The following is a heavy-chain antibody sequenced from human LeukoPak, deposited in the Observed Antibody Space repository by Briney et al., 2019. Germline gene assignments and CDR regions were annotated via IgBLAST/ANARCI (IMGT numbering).Heavy chain of an antibody. Sequence: GGSLRLSCAAAGFTVSNNYMNWVRQAPGKGLEWVSIIYTDGRAYYSDSVKGRLTISRDNSKNTVFLQMNSLGADDTAVYYCAKWVYYDSSGYPTPHFDYWGQGTLVTVSS. CDR3: AKWVYYDSSGYPTPHFDY. V-gene: IGHV3-53*01. CDR1: GFTVSNNY. J-gene: IGHJ4*02. D-gene: IGHD3-22*01. CDR2: IYTDGRA.